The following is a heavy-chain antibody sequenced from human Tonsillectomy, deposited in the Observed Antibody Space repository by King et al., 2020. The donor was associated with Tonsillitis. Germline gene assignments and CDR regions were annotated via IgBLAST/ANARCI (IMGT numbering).Heavy chain of an antibody. CDR3: AREGSQFLNLPDDAFDI. D-gene: IGHD1-14*01. J-gene: IGHJ3*02. CDR2: ISYSGST. Sequence: VQLQESGPGLVKPSETLSLTCSVSGASISNYFWTWIRQPPGKGLEYIGYISYSGSTNYNPSLKSRVTISLDTSKNQFSLKLSSVTAADTAVYYCAREGSQFLNLPDDAFDIWGQGTMVTVSS. V-gene: IGHV4-59*01. CDR1: GASISNYF.